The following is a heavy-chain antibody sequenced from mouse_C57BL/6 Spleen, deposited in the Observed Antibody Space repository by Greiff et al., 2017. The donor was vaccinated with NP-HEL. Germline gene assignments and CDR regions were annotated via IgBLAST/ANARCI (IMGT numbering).Heavy chain of an antibody. CDR1: GFTFSSYA. Sequence: EVKVVESGEGLVKPGGSLKLSCAASGFTFSSYAMSWVRQTPEKRLEWVAYISSGGDYIYYADTVKGRFTISRDNAGNTLYLQMSSLKSEDTAMYYCTRDTETAWFAYWGQGTLVTVSA. CDR2: ISSGGDYI. V-gene: IGHV5-9-1*02. CDR3: TRDTETAWFAY. J-gene: IGHJ3*01. D-gene: IGHD1-1*01.